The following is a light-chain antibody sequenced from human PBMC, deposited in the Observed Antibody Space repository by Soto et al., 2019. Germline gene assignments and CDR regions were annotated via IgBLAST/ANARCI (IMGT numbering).Light chain of an antibody. J-gene: IGKJ2*01. Sequence: EIVMTQSPATLSLSPGGRATLSCRASQTIDNTLAWYQRKPGQAPRLLIYDASTRATAVPARFSGSGSGTDFTLTISSLQSEDFAVYYCQHYNYWPYTFGQGTKVDIK. CDR3: QHYNYWPYT. CDR1: QTIDNT. CDR2: DAS. V-gene: IGKV3-15*01.